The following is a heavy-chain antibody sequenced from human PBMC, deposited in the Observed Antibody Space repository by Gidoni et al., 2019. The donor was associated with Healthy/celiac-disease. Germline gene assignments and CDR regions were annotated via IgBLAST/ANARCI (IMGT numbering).Heavy chain of an antibody. Sequence: VQLVASGGGVVQPGRSLRLSCAASGFTFSSYALHWVRQAPGKGLEWVAVISYDGSNKYYADSVKGRFTISRDNSKNTLYLQMNSLRAEDTAVYYCAREGVLLWFGELSPPGGYWGQGTLVTVSS. CDR3: AREGVLLWFGELSPPGGY. V-gene: IGHV3-30-3*01. CDR1: GFTFSSYA. J-gene: IGHJ4*02. CDR2: ISYDGSNK. D-gene: IGHD3-10*01.